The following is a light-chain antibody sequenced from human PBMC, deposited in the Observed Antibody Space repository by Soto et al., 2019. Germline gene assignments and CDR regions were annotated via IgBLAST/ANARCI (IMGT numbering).Light chain of an antibody. Sequence: EIVLTQSPGTLSLSPGERATLSCRASQSVSNNYLAWYQQKPGQAPRLLIYGASNRATGIPDRFSGSGSGTDFTLTISRLEPEDFATYYCQQSYSTPLTFGQGTKVEIK. CDR1: QSVSNNY. V-gene: IGKV3-20*01. J-gene: IGKJ1*01. CDR2: GAS. CDR3: QQSYSTPLT.